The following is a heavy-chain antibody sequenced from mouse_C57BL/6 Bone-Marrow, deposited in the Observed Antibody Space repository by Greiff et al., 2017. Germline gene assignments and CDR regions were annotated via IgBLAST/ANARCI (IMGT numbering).Heavy chain of an antibody. J-gene: IGHJ1*03. V-gene: IGHV10-1*01. Sequence: EADGGLVQPKGSLKLSCAASGFSFNTYAMNWVRQAPGKGLEWVARIRSKSNNYATYYADSVKDRFTISRDDSESMLYLQMNNLKTEDTAMYYCVSSYFYWYFDVWGTGTTVTVSS. CDR2: IRSKSNNYAT. CDR3: VSSYFYWYFDV. D-gene: IGHD1-1*01. CDR1: GFSFNTYA.